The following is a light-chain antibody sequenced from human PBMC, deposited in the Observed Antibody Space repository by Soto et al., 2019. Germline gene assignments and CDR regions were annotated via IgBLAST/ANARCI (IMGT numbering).Light chain of an antibody. J-gene: IGKJ2*01. Sequence: EIVLTQSPGTLSLSPGERATLSCRASQSVSSTYLAWYQQNPGQAPRLLIYGASSRATGIPDRFSGSGSGTDFTLNISRLEPEDFAVYFCQQYGSSSYTFCQGTKLEIK. CDR3: QQYGSSSYT. CDR2: GAS. V-gene: IGKV3-20*01. CDR1: QSVSSTY.